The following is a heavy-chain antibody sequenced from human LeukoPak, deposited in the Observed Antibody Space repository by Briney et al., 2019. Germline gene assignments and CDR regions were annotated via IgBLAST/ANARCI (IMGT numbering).Heavy chain of an antibody. D-gene: IGHD3-16*01. Sequence: PGKSLRLSCAASGFTFSHYSMHWVRQAPGEGLEWVAVMSYDGNNKYYADSVKGRFTVSRDNSKNTLYLQMNSLRVEDMAVYYCARTSGVRVQLWTELDYWGQGTLVTVSS. CDR1: GFTFSHYS. V-gene: IGHV3-30-3*01. CDR3: ARTSGVRVQLWTELDY. CDR2: MSYDGNNK. J-gene: IGHJ4*02.